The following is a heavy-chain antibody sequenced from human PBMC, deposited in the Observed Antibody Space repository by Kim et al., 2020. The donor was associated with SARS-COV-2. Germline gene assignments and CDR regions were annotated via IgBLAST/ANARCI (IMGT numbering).Heavy chain of an antibody. D-gene: IGHD2-8*01. V-gene: IGHV1-69*13. Sequence: SVKVSCKASGGTFSSYAISWVRQAPGQGLEWMGGIIPIFGTANYAQKFQGRVTITADESTSTAYMELSSLRSEDTAVYYCARDRAGGYCTNGVCYDYFDYWGQGTLVTVSS. J-gene: IGHJ4*02. CDR2: IIPIFGTA. CDR1: GGTFSSYA. CDR3: ARDRAGGYCTNGVCYDYFDY.